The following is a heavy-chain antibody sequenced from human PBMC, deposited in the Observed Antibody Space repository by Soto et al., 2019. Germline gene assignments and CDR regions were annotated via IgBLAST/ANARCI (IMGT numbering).Heavy chain of an antibody. D-gene: IGHD3-10*01. Sequence: PGESLKISCNGSGYTFTNYWIAWVRQMPGKGLEWMGIMYPGDSETRYSPSFQGQVTMSADKSISTAYLQWSNLKASDSAMYYCARKYYYGAWTLDYWGQGTLVTVSS. CDR1: GYTFTNYW. CDR2: MYPGDSET. V-gene: IGHV5-51*01. J-gene: IGHJ4*02. CDR3: ARKYYYGAWTLDY.